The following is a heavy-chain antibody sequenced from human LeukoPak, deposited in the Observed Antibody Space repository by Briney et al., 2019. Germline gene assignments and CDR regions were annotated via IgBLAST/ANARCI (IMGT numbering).Heavy chain of an antibody. CDR3: AREGITGTLGAFDI. CDR1: GFTFSSYG. D-gene: IGHD1-20*01. J-gene: IGHJ3*02. V-gene: IGHV3-33*01. Sequence: GRSLRLSCAASGFTFSSYGMHWVRQAPGKGLEWVAVTWYDGSNKYYADSAKGRFTTSRDNSKNTLYLQMNSLRAEDTAVYYCAREGITGTLGAFDIWGQGTMVTVSS. CDR2: TWYDGSNK.